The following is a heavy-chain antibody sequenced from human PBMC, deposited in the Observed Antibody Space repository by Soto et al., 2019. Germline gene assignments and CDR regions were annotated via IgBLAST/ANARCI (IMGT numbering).Heavy chain of an antibody. J-gene: IGHJ4*02. Sequence: QVQLQESGPGLVKPSKTLSLTCTVSGGSISSGGYYWSLIRQHPGKGLEWIGYIYYSGSTYYNPSLKSRVTISVDTSKNQFSLKLSSVTAADTAVYYCAGIYSGSPGGTLRYWGQGTLVTVSS. CDR1: GGSISSGGYY. CDR2: IYYSGST. V-gene: IGHV4-31*03. CDR3: AGIYSGSPGGTLRY. D-gene: IGHD1-26*01.